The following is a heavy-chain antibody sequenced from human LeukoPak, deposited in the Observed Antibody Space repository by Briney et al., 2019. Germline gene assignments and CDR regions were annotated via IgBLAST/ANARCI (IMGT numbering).Heavy chain of an antibody. D-gene: IGHD7-27*01. J-gene: IGHJ5*02. V-gene: IGHV3-23*01. CDR1: GFTVSNNY. Sequence: GGSLRLSCVVSGFTVSNNYMSWVRQAPGKGLEWVSAISGSGGSTYYADSVKGRFTISRDNSKNTLYLQMNSLRAEDTAVYYCARPQLGTNWFDPWGQGTLVTVSS. CDR2: ISGSGGST. CDR3: ARPQLGTNWFDP.